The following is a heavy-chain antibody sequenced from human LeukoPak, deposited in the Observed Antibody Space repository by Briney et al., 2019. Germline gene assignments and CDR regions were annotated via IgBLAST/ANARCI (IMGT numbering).Heavy chain of an antibody. CDR3: ARNAGTKDYYYGMDV. CDR1: GASINKYY. CDR2: FFYSGST. J-gene: IGHJ6*02. V-gene: IGHV4-59*08. Sequence: SETLSLTCTVSGASINKYYWNWVRQPPGKGLEWIGYFFYSGSTRYNPSLKSRVTISGDMSNNQFSLGLTSLTAADTAVYYCARNAGTKDYYYGMDVWGQGTIVIVSS. D-gene: IGHD2-2*01.